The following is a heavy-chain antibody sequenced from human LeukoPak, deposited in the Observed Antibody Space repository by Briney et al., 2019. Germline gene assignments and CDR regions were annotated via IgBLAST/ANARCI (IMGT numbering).Heavy chain of an antibody. CDR1: GFTFSNYW. J-gene: IGHJ4*02. CDR3: VRSAFHAGSGNYYDY. V-gene: IGHV3-74*03. CDR2: IDNAGSIT. Sequence: PGGSLRLSCAASGFTFSNYWIHWVRQAPGKGLVWVSRIDNAGSITTYADSVKGRFTISRDNAGNTLYLQMNSLRVEDTAVYYCVRSAFHAGSGNYYDYWGQGTLVTVSS. D-gene: IGHD3-22*01.